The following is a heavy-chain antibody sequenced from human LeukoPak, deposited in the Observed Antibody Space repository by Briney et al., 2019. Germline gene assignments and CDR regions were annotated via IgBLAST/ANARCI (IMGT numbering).Heavy chain of an antibody. CDR1: GGSINSYF. CDR3: ARGVNYDSGSYYDY. Sequence: SETLSLTCTVSGGSINSYFWSWIRQPPGKGLEWIGYIYYSDNTNYNPSLKSRVTISVETSKNQFSPKLTSVTAADTAVYYCARGVNYDSGSYYDYWGQGTLVTVSS. D-gene: IGHD3-10*01. J-gene: IGHJ4*02. V-gene: IGHV4-59*01. CDR2: IYYSDNT.